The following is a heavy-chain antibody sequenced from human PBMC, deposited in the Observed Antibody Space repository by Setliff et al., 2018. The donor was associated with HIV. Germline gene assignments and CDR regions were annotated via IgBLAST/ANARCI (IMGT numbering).Heavy chain of an antibody. V-gene: IGHV1-69*10. CDR3: ARGMDYYDTSGYYQYYFDY. CDR2: IIPILGIA. Sequence: SVKVSCKASGGTFSSYAISWVRQAPGQGLEWMGGIIPILGIANYAQKFQGRVTITADKSTSTAYMELSSLRSEDTAVYYCARGMDYYDTSGYYQYYFDYWGQGTLVTVSS. J-gene: IGHJ4*02. CDR1: GGTFSSYA. D-gene: IGHD3-22*01.